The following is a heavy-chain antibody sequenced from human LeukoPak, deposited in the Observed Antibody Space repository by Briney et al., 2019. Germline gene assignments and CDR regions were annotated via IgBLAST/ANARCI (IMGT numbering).Heavy chain of an antibody. J-gene: IGHJ5*02. Sequence: SETLSLTCAVYGGSFSGYDWSWIRQPPGKGLEWIGEINHSGSTNYNPSLKRRVTISVDTSKNQFSLKLSSVTDQDTAVYYCAGLKEQHLEPNWFDPWGQGTLVPVSS. D-gene: IGHD6-13*01. CDR2: INHSGST. V-gene: IGHV4-34*01. CDR3: AGLKEQHLEPNWFDP. CDR1: GGSFSGYD.